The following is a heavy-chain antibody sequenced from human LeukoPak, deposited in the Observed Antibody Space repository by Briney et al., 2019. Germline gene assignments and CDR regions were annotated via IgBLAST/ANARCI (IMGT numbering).Heavy chain of an antibody. J-gene: IGHJ3*02. D-gene: IGHD2-21*02. V-gene: IGHV3-53*01. CDR3: ARGSYCGGDCYSGPAFDI. Sequence: GGSLRLSCAASGFTFSSYSMNWVRQAPGKGLEWVSVIYSGGSTYYADSVKGRFTISRDNSKNTLYLQMNSLRAEDTAVYYCARGSYCGGDCYSGPAFDIWGQGTMVTVSS. CDR1: GFTFSSYS. CDR2: IYSGGST.